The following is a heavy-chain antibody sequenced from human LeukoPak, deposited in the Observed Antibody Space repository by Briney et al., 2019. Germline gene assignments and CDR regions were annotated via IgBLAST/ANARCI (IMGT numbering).Heavy chain of an antibody. V-gene: IGHV1-46*01. CDR3: ARDQSYYDSSGYSVLFDP. J-gene: IGHJ5*02. CDR1: GYTFTSYY. CDR2: INPSGGST. D-gene: IGHD3-22*01. Sequence: ASVKVSCKASGYTFTSYYMHWVRQAPGQGLEWMGIINPSGGSTSYAQKFQGRVTMTRDTSISTAYMELSRLRSDDTAVYYCARDQSYYDSSGYSVLFDPWGQGTLVTVSS.